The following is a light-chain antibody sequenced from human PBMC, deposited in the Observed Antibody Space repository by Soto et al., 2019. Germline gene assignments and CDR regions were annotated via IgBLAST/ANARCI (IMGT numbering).Light chain of an antibody. J-gene: IGKJ3*01. Sequence: DIQITQSPTYLSASVGDRVTITCRASQDIRNFVAWYQQKPGKAPKLLIYAESTLQSGVPSRFSGSGSGTDITLSIISLQPEDVATYSCQKYSSVPVFGPGTKVEIK. V-gene: IGKV1-27*01. CDR2: AES. CDR3: QKYSSVPV. CDR1: QDIRNF.